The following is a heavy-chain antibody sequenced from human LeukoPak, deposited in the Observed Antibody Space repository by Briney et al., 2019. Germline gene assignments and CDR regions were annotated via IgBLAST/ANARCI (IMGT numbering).Heavy chain of an antibody. V-gene: IGHV4-30-2*01. CDR1: GGSISSGGYY. D-gene: IGHD5-12*01. Sequence: SQTLSLTCTVSGGSISSGGYYWSWIRQPPGKGLEWIGYIYHSGSTYYNPSLKSRVTISVDTSKNQFSLKLSSVTAADTAVYYCARDINSGYDGSGNYYYYMDVWGKGTTVTVSS. J-gene: IGHJ6*03. CDR3: ARDINSGYDGSGNYYYYMDV. CDR2: IYHSGST.